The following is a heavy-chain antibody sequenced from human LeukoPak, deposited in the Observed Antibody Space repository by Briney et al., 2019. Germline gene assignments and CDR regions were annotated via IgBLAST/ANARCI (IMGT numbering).Heavy chain of an antibody. J-gene: IGHJ4*02. CDR3: ARDPEGATIMYYFDY. D-gene: IGHD5-24*01. V-gene: IGHV3-20*04. CDR1: GFTFDDYG. Sequence: GESLRLSCAASGFTFDDYGMSWVRQAPGKGLEWVSGINWNGGSTGYADSVKGRFTISRDNAKNSLYLQMNSLRAEDTALYYCARDPEGATIMYYFDYWGQGTLVTVSS. CDR2: INWNGGST.